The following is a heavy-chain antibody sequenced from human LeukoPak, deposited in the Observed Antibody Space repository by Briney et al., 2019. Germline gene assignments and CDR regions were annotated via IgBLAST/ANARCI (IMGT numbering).Heavy chain of an antibody. V-gene: IGHV4-38-2*02. CDR2: IYHSGST. CDR1: GYSISGGYY. J-gene: IGHJ4*02. D-gene: IGHD4-17*01. Sequence: SETLSLTCTVSGYSISGGYYWGWIRPPPGKGLEWIGSIYHSGSTYYNPSLKSRVTISVDTSKNQFSLKLSSVTAADTAVYYCARVPTVTFFDYWGQGTLVTVSS. CDR3: ARVPTVTFFDY.